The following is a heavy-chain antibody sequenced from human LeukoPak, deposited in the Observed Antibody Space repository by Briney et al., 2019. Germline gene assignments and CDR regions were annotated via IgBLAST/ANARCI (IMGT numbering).Heavy chain of an antibody. CDR2: ISSTSSTI. CDR3: ARDPPHGMDV. V-gene: IGHV3-48*01. CDR1: GFTFANYN. J-gene: IGHJ6*02. Sequence: GGSLRLSCAASGFTFANYNFNWVRQAPGKGLEWVSYISSTSSTIYYADSMKGRFTISRDNAKNSLYLQMNGLRAEDTAVYYCARDPPHGMDVWGQGTTVTVSS.